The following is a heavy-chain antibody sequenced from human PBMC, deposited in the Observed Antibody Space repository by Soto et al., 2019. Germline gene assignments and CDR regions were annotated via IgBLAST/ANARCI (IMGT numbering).Heavy chain of an antibody. Sequence: GESLRVCFRGAGYSFTSYWSGWGRQLPGKGLDWMGIIYPGDSDTRYSPSFQGQVTISADKSISTAYLQWSSLKASDTAMYYCARNSGLIWFGEQFIHDYYYYGLDVWGQG. J-gene: IGHJ6*02. D-gene: IGHD3-10*01. CDR2: IYPGDSDT. V-gene: IGHV5-51*01. CDR3: ARNSGLIWFGEQFIHDYYYYGLDV. CDR1: GYSFTSYW.